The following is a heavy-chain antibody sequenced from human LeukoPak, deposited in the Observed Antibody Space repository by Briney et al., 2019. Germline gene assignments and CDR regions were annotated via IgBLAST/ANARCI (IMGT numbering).Heavy chain of an antibody. CDR1: GFTFSSYS. Sequence: GGSLRLSCAASGFTFSSYSMNWVRQAPGKGLEWVSSITSSSSNIYYADSVKGRFTISRDNAKNSLYLQMNSLRAEDTAVYFCAREREQWHAFDIWGQGTMVTVSS. J-gene: IGHJ3*02. CDR2: ITSSSSNI. D-gene: IGHD6-19*01. V-gene: IGHV3-21*01. CDR3: AREREQWHAFDI.